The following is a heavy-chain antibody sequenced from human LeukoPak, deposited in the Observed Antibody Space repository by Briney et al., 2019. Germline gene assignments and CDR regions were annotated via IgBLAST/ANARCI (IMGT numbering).Heavy chain of an antibody. V-gene: IGHV3-23*01. CDR1: GFTFSNYA. J-gene: IGHJ4*02. CDR3: AKGRTEGGTLALDY. CDR2: FSGSGGST. D-gene: IGHD6-19*01. Sequence: GGSLRLSCAASGFTFSNYAMSWVRQAPGKGLEWVSAFSGSGGSTYYTDSVRGRLSISRDNSKNTLYLQVNSLRAEDTAVYYCAKGRTEGGTLALDYWGQGTLVTVSS.